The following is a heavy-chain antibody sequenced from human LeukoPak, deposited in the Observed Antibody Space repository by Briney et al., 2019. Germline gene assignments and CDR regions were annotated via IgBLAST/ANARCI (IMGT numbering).Heavy chain of an antibody. CDR3: ARGGGRNNWNNFDY. D-gene: IGHD1-20*01. V-gene: IGHV4-34*01. Sequence: SETLSLTCAVYGGSFSGYDWSWIRQSPGKGLEWIGEINHSGSTNYNPSLKSRFTISVDTSKNQFSLTLSSVTAADTAVYYCARGGGRNNWNNFDYRGQGTLVTVSS. J-gene: IGHJ4*02. CDR2: INHSGST. CDR1: GGSFSGYD.